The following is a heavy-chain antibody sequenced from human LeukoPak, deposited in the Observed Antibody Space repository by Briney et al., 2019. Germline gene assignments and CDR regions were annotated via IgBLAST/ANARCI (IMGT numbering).Heavy chain of an antibody. D-gene: IGHD1-26*01. Sequence: GGSLTLSCAASGFTFSGYAMSWVRQAPGKGLKWLSTITGGAENTYYADSVKGRFTISRDNSKNTVYLQMNSLRAEDTAVYYRAKVLSGSQDYWRQGTLVTVFS. CDR2: ITGGAENT. CDR3: AKVLSGSQDY. V-gene: IGHV3-23*01. CDR1: GFTFSGYA. J-gene: IGHJ4*02.